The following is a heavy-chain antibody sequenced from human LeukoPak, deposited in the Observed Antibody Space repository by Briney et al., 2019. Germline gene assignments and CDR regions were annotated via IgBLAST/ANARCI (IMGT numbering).Heavy chain of an antibody. Sequence: SETLSLTCAVSTDSITSNWWSWVRQPPGKGLEWIGEVHKSGSTNYYPSLQSRVTISKDKSKNQIALELTSVTAADTAVYYCAKEIVGAPTPGAYWGQGILVTVSS. V-gene: IGHV4-4*02. J-gene: IGHJ4*02. D-gene: IGHD1-26*01. CDR2: VHKSGST. CDR3: AKEIVGAPTPGAY. CDR1: TDSITSNW.